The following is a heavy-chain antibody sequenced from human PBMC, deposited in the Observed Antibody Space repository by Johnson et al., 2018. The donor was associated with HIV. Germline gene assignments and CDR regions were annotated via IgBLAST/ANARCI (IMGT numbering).Heavy chain of an antibody. V-gene: IGHV3-30-3*01. CDR1: GFTFSSYA. J-gene: IGHJ3*02. D-gene: IGHD5-12*01. Sequence: QVQLMESGGGVVQPGGSLRLSCAASGFTFSSYAMHWVRQAPGKGLEWVAVISYDGSNKYYADSVKGRFTISRDNSKNTLYLQMNSLRAEDTAVYYGPRVKVATINAFDIWGQGTMVTVSS. CDR3: PRVKVATINAFDI. CDR2: ISYDGSNK.